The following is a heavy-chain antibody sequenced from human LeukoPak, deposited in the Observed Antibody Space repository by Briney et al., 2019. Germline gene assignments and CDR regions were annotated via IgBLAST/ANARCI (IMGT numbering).Heavy chain of an antibody. CDR1: GFTFSSYW. V-gene: IGHV3-7*01. Sequence: GGSLRLSCAASGFTFSSYWMSWVRQAPGKGLEWVANIKQDGSEKYYVDSVKGRFTISRDNAKNSLYLQMNSLRAEDTAVYYCARDMYSSSWYGSGTGDYWGQGTLVTVSS. CDR3: ARDMYSSSWYGSGTGDY. J-gene: IGHJ4*02. D-gene: IGHD6-13*01. CDR2: IKQDGSEK.